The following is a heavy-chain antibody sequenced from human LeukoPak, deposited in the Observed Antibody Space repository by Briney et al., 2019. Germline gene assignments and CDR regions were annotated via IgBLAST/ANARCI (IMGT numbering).Heavy chain of an antibody. CDR2: ISYDGSNK. Sequence: GRSLRLSCAASGFTFSSYAMHWVRQAPGKGLEWVAVISYDGSNKYYVDSVKGRFTISRDNSKNTLYLQMNSLRAEDTAVYYCARDLASGWPYNWFDPWGQGTLVTVSS. V-gene: IGHV3-30-3*01. D-gene: IGHD6-19*01. CDR3: ARDLASGWPYNWFDP. J-gene: IGHJ5*02. CDR1: GFTFSSYA.